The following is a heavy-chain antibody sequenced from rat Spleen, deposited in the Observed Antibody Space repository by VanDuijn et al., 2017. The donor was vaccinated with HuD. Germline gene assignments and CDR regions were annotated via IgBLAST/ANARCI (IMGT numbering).Heavy chain of an antibody. CDR1: GFSLSNHG. J-gene: IGHJ2*01. Sequence: EVQLVESDGGLVQPGRSLKLSCAASGFSLSNHGMAWVRQTPTKGLAWVASITNSGGSTYYRDSVKGRFTISRDNAKNTQYLQMDSLRSEDTATYYCARGGFFRYWGQGVMVTVSS. V-gene: IGHV5S13*01. CDR3: ARGGFFRY. CDR2: ITNSGGST. D-gene: IGHD1-6*01.